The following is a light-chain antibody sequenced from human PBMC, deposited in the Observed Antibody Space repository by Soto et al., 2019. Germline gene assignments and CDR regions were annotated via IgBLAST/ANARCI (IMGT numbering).Light chain of an antibody. J-gene: IGKJ1*01. CDR2: LTS. V-gene: IGKV1-39*01. CDR3: QQSFTTPWT. CDR1: QTINNY. Sequence: DIQMTQSPSSLSASVGDRVPITCRASQTINNYLNWFQQKPGRAPKLLIYLTSTLESGVPSRFSGSGSGTDFTLTISSLQPEDFATYHCQQSFTTPWTFGQGTKVDVK.